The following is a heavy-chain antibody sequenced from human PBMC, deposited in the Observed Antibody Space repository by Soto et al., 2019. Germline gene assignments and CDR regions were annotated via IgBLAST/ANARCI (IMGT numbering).Heavy chain of an antibody. CDR3: ASRRRKDYDFWSGPPKPWYYYGMDV. Sequence: SVKVSCKASRGTFSSYAISWVRQAPGQGLEWMGGIIPIFGTANYAQKFQGRVTITADESTSTAYMELSSLRSEDTAVYYCASRRRKDYDFWSGPPKPWYYYGMDVWGQGTTVTVSS. D-gene: IGHD3-3*01. CDR1: RGTFSSYA. V-gene: IGHV1-69*13. J-gene: IGHJ6*02. CDR2: IIPIFGTA.